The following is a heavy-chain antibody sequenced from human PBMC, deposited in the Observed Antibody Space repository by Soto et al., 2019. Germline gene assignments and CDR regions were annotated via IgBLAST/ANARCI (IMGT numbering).Heavy chain of an antibody. V-gene: IGHV4-30-4*01. Sequence: TLSLTCTVSGGSISSGDYYWSWIRQPPGKGLEWIGYIYYSGSTYYNPSLKSRVTISVDTSKNQFSLKLSSVTAADTAVYYCARDGASITMVRGVIIPNYYYGMDVWGQGTTVTVSS. CDR1: GGSISSGDYY. D-gene: IGHD3-10*01. CDR2: IYYSGST. J-gene: IGHJ6*02. CDR3: ARDGASITMVRGVIIPNYYYGMDV.